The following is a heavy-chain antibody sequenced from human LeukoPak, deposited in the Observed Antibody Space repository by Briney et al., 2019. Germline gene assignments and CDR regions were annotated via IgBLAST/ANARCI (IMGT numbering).Heavy chain of an antibody. D-gene: IGHD3-22*01. CDR1: GGSISSY. V-gene: IGHV4-4*07. Sequence: SETLSLTCTVSGGSISSYWSWIRQPAGKGLEWIGRIYGSGTTTYNPSLKSRVSMSIDTSKNQFSLKLMSVTAADTAVYYCARHPQYYYDSSGYYYFDYWGQGTLVTVSS. J-gene: IGHJ4*02. CDR3: ARHPQYYYDSSGYYYFDY. CDR2: IYGSGTT.